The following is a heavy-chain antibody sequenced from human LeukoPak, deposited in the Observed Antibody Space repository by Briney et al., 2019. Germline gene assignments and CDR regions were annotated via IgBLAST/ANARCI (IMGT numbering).Heavy chain of an antibody. V-gene: IGHV4-59*01. D-gene: IGHD4-17*01. CDR1: GGSISSYY. CDR3: ARWVGGHYGYNWFDP. J-gene: IGHJ5*02. Sequence: PSETLSLTCTVSGGSISSYYWSWIRQPPGKGLEWIGYIYYSGSTNYNPSLKSRVTISVDTSKNQFSLKLSSATAADTAVYYCARWVGGHYGYNWFDPWGQGTLVTVSS. CDR2: IYYSGST.